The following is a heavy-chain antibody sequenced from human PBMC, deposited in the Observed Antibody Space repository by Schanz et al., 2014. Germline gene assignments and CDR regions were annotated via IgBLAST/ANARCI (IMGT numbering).Heavy chain of an antibody. CDR3: ARDRDQWDGNYLDY. D-gene: IGHD1-26*01. Sequence: QVQLVQSGSELKKPGASVKVSCKASGYTFTSFAMNWVRQAPGQGLEWMGWIGGSDGNTNFAQKFQGRVTMTTDTSTSTVYMELRSLTSDDSAVYYCARDRDQWDGNYLDYWGQGTLVTVSS. CDR2: IGGSDGNT. V-gene: IGHV1-18*01. J-gene: IGHJ4*02. CDR1: GYTFTSFA.